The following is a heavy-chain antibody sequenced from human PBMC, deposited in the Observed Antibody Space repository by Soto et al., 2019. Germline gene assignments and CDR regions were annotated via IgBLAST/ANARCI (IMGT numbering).Heavy chain of an antibody. Sequence: SVKVSCTASGFTFTSSAVQWMRQARGQRLEWIGWIVVGSGNTNYAQKFQERVTITRDMSTSTAYMELSSLRSEDTAVYYCAADSGYSSSWTYYYGMDVWGQGTTVTVSS. CDR1: GFTFTSSA. J-gene: IGHJ6*02. V-gene: IGHV1-58*01. D-gene: IGHD6-13*01. CDR3: AADSGYSSSWTYYYGMDV. CDR2: IVVGSGNT.